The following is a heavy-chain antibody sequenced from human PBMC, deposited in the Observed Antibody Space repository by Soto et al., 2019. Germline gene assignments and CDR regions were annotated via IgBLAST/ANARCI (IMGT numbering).Heavy chain of an antibody. V-gene: IGHV2-5*02. CDR2: IYWDDDK. J-gene: IGHJ4*02. D-gene: IGHD2-2*02. CDR3: AQRLHDSSSTSCHIGPFDY. Sequence: QITLKASGPTLVKPTQTLTLTCTFSGFSLSTSGVGVGWIRQPPGKALQWLALIYWDDDKRYSPSLKSRLTITKDNSKIQVVLTMANMGPVVTATYNGAQRLHDSSSTSCHIGPFDYWGQGTLATVSS. CDR1: GFSLSTSGVG.